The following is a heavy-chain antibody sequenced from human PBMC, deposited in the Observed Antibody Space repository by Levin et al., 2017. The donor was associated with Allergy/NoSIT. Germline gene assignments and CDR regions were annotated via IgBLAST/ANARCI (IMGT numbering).Heavy chain of an antibody. D-gene: IGHD6-13*01. CDR1: GFSLSTSGVG. CDR2: IYWNDDK. J-gene: IGHJ4*02. CDR3: ACYPAAAKYFDY. Sequence: QTLSLTCTFSGFSLSTSGVGVGWIRQPPGKALEWLALIYWNDDKRYSPSLKSRLTITKDTSKNQVVLTMTNMDPVDTATYYCACYPAAAKYFDYWGQGTLVTVSS. V-gene: IGHV2-5*01.